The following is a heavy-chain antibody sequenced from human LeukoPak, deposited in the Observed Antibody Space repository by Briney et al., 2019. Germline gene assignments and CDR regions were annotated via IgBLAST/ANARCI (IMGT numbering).Heavy chain of an antibody. CDR2: INPNSGGT. V-gene: IGHV1-2*06. J-gene: IGHJ4*02. CDR3: ARVGYYESSGYYEY. CDR1: GYTLTDYY. Sequence: ASVKVSCKASGYTLTDYYMHWVRQAPGQGLEWMGRINPNSGGTNYAQKFQGRVTMTRDTSISTVYMELSRLRSDDTTVYYCARVGYYESSGYYEYWGQGTLVTVSS. D-gene: IGHD3-22*01.